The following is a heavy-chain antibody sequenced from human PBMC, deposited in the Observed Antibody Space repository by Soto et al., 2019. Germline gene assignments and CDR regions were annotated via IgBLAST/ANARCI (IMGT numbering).Heavy chain of an antibody. V-gene: IGHV1-69*13. CDR1: GGTFSSYA. Sequence: ASVKVSCKASGGTFSSYAISWVRQAPGQGLEWMGGIIPIFGTANYAQKFQGRVTITADESTSTAYMELGSLRSEDTAVYYCARVKSDYYYDSSGYPTLRGYFDYWGQGTLVTVSS. CDR3: ARVKSDYYYDSSGYPTLRGYFDY. J-gene: IGHJ4*02. D-gene: IGHD3-22*01. CDR2: IIPIFGTA.